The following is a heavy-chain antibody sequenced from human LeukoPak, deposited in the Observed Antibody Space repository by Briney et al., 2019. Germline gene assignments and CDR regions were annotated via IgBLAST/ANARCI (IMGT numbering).Heavy chain of an antibody. J-gene: IGHJ4*02. CDR1: GFTFSGYS. V-gene: IGHV3-21*01. D-gene: IGHD5-24*01. CDR2: ISSGSSYI. CDR3: VRAALREGYDFDY. Sequence: GGSLRLSCAGSGFTFSGYSMSWVRQAPGKGLEWVSYISSGSSYIYYADSVKGRFTISRDNAKNSLYLEMNSLRAEDTAVYYCVRAALREGYDFDYWGQGTLVTVSS.